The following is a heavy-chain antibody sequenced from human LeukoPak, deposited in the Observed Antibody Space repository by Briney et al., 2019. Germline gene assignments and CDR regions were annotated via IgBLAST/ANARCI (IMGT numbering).Heavy chain of an antibody. CDR3: AKSGVRKEWVFDY. V-gene: IGHV3-23*01. Sequence: PGASLRLSCAASGFTFSSYAMSWVRQAPGKGLEWVSTISGSGNNTFYADSVKGRFTISRDNSKNTLYLQMNSLRAEDTAVYYCAKSGVRKEWVFDYWGQGTLVTVSS. J-gene: IGHJ4*02. CDR2: ISGSGNNT. CDR1: GFTFSSYA. D-gene: IGHD3-3*01.